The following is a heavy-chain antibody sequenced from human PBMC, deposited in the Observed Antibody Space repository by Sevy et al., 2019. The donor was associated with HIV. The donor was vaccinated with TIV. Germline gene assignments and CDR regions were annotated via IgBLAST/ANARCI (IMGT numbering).Heavy chain of an antibody. Sequence: GGSLRLSCAASGFTFSSHGMHWVRQAPGKGLEWVAVISYDGSYKSYGDSWKGRFTISRDDSKNTLYLQMNSVRPEDTAVYYCARDSGYSINWYPAYWGQGTLVTVSS. J-gene: IGHJ4*02. D-gene: IGHD6-13*01. CDR1: GFTFSSHG. CDR3: ARDSGYSINWYPAY. CDR2: ISYDGSYK. V-gene: IGHV3-30*03.